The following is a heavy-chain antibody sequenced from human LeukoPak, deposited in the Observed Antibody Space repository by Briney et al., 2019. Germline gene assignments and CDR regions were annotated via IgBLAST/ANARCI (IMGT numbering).Heavy chain of an antibody. CDR1: GFTFSSYG. D-gene: IGHD5-12*01. Sequence: GRSLRLSCAASGFTFSSYGMHGLRQARGKGLEWVAVIWYDGSNKYYADSVKGRFTISRDNSKNTLYLQMTSQRAEDTGVYYCARAVATITRAFDYWGQGTLVTVSS. CDR2: IWYDGSNK. J-gene: IGHJ4*02. V-gene: IGHV3-33*01. CDR3: ARAVATITRAFDY.